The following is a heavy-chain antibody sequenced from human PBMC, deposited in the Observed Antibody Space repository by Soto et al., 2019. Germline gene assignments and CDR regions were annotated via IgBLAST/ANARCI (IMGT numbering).Heavy chain of an antibody. J-gene: IGHJ4*02. D-gene: IGHD5-18*01. CDR1: GFTFSSYS. V-gene: IGHV3-21*01. CDR2: ISSSSSYI. Sequence: EVQLVESGGGLVKPGGSLRLSCAASGFTFSSYSMNWVRHAPGKGLEWVSSISSSSSYIYYADSVKGRCTISRDNAKNSLYLQMNSLRAEYTAGYYCASDRHSYGSFQRDYWGQGTLVTVSS. CDR3: ASDRHSYGSFQRDY.